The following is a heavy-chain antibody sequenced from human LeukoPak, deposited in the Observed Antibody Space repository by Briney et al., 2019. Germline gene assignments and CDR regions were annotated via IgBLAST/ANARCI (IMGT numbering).Heavy chain of an antibody. J-gene: IGHJ4*02. V-gene: IGHV3-9*01. CDR3: AMGGYDFWSGYKY. Sequence: GGSLRLSCAASGFTFDDYAMHWVRHAPGKGLEWVSGISWNSGSIGYAASVKGRFTISRDNAKNSLYLQMNSLRAEDTALYYCAMGGYDFWSGYKYWGQGTLVTVSS. CDR1: GFTFDDYA. D-gene: IGHD3-3*01. CDR2: ISWNSGSI.